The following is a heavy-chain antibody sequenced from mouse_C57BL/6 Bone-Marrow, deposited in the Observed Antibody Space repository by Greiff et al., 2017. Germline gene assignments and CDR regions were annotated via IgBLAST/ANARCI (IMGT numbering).Heavy chain of an antibody. Sequence: EVQRVESGGDLVKPGGSLKLSCAASGFTFSSYGMSWVRQTPDKRLEWVATISSGGSYTYYPDSVKGRFTISRDNAKNTLYLQMSSLMSEDTAMYYCARHYYIWYFDVWGTGTTVTVSS. D-gene: IGHD2-12*01. CDR1: GFTFSSYG. CDR3: ARHYYIWYFDV. J-gene: IGHJ1*03. CDR2: ISSGGSYT. V-gene: IGHV5-6*01.